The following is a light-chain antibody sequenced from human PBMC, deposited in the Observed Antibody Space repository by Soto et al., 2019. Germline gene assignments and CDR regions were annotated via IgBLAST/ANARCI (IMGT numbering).Light chain of an antibody. J-gene: IGKJ5*01. CDR2: GAS. CDR3: QQYNNWPPIT. Sequence: EIAMTQSPAPLSVSPGERATLSCRASQSVSSNLAWYQQKPGQAPRLLIYGASTRATGIPARFSGSGSGTEFTHPISSLQSEDYAVYYCQQYNNWPPITFGQGTRLEIK. V-gene: IGKV3-15*01. CDR1: QSVSSN.